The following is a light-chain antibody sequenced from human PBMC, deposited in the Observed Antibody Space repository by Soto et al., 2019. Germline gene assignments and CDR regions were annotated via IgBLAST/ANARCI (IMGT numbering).Light chain of an antibody. CDR1: SSDVGGYNY. J-gene: IGLJ1*01. Sequence: QSALTQPASVSGSPGQSITISCTGTSSDVGGYNYVSWYQQHPGKAPKLMIYEVSNRPSGVSNRFSASKSGNTASLTISGLQAEDEADYYCNSYTSSNTLVFXTGTKVTVL. CDR3: NSYTSSNTLV. V-gene: IGLV2-14*01. CDR2: EVS.